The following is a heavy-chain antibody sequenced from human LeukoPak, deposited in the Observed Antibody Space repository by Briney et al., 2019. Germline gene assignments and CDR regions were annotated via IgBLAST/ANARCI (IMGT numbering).Heavy chain of an antibody. D-gene: IGHD3-22*01. CDR1: GFTVSNNY. CDR3: ARPLYESSGYYFL. CDR2: IYSGGNT. Sequence: PGGSLRLSCAASGFTVSNNYMSWVRQPPGKGLEWVSVIYSGGNTYYADSVTDRFTISRDNSKNTLYLQMNSLRVEDTAVYYCARPLYESSGYYFLWGQGTLVTVSS. J-gene: IGHJ4*02. V-gene: IGHV3-66*04.